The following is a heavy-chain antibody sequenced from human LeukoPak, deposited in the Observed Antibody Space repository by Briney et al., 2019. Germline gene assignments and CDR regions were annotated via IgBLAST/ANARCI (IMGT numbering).Heavy chain of an antibody. CDR3: AREGGDSSGYYSD. J-gene: IGHJ4*02. V-gene: IGHV1-46*01. D-gene: IGHD3-22*01. CDR1: GYTFTNYY. Sequence: ASVKVSCKASGYTFTNYYMHWVRQAPGQGFEWMGIMNPSGSSTSYAQKFQGRVTLTRDMSTSTVYMELSSLRSEDTAVYYCAREGGDSSGYYSDWGQGTLVTVSS. CDR2: MNPSGSST.